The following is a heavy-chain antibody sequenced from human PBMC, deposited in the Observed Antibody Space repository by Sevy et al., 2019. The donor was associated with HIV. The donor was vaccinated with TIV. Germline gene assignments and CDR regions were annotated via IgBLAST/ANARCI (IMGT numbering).Heavy chain of an antibody. D-gene: IGHD4-17*01. CDR3: ARDLPPSATTVSHFDY. CDR2: ITNSGSSV. V-gene: IGHV3-48*03. J-gene: IGHJ4*02. CDR1: GFIFSSYE. Sequence: GGSLRLSCVASGFIFSSYEMNWVRQAPGKGLEWASYITNSGSSVYYSDSVRGRFTISRDNAKNSLFLQMNSLRAEDTALYYCARDLPPSATTVSHFDYWGRGTLVTVSS.